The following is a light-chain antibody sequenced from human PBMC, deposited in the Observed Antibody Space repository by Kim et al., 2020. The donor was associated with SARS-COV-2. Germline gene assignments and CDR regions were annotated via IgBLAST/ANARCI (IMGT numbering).Light chain of an antibody. CDR3: NSRDSSGNHQV. CDR2: GKN. V-gene: IGLV3-19*01. CDR1: SLRSYY. J-gene: IGLJ3*02. Sequence: SSELTQDPAVSVALGQTVRITCQGYSLRSYYASWYQQKPGQAPVLVIYGKNNRPSGIPDRFSGSSSGNTASLIITGAQAEDEADYYCNSRDSSGNHQVFGGGTKLTVL.